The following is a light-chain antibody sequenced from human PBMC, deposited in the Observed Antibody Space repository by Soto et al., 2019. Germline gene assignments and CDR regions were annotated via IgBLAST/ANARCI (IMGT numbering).Light chain of an antibody. Sequence: DIQMTQSPSSLSASVGDRVTITCRASQSISTYLHWYQQKPGKAPNLLIYAAPTLQSGVPSRFSGSGSGTEFTLTISRLQSEDFAVYYCQQYNNWPPWTFGQGTKVDIK. CDR2: AAP. V-gene: IGKV1-39*01. CDR3: QQYNNWPPWT. CDR1: QSISTY. J-gene: IGKJ1*01.